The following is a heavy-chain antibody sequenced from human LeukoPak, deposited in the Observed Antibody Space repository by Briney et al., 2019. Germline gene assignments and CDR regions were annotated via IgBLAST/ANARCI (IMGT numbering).Heavy chain of an antibody. CDR2: IYYSGST. J-gene: IGHJ4*02. D-gene: IGHD3-10*01. Sequence: SETLSLTCTISGGSISSYYWSWIRQPPGKGLEWIGYIYYSGSTDYNPSLKSRVTISVDTSKNQFSLRLSSVTAADTAVYYCARGTGSGSYPFDYWGQGTLVTVSS. CDR3: ARGTGSGSYPFDY. V-gene: IGHV4-59*01. CDR1: GGSISSYY.